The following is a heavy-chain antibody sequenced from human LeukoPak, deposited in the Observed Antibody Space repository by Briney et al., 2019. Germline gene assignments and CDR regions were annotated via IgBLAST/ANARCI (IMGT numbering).Heavy chain of an antibody. CDR3: ARGRGGTVVTRPIHNWFDP. D-gene: IGHD4-23*01. V-gene: IGHV4-34*01. CDR1: GGSFSGYY. J-gene: IGHJ5*02. CDR2: INHSGST. Sequence: SETLSLTCAVYGGSFSGYYWSWLRQPPGKGLEWIGEINHSGSTNYNPSLKSRVTISVDTSKNQFSLKLSSVTAADTAVYYCARGRGGTVVTRPIHNWFDPWGQGTLVTVSS.